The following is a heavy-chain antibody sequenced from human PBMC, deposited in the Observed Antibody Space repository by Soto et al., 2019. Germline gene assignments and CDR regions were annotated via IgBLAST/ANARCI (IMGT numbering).Heavy chain of an antibody. Sequence: GGSLRLSCAVAGYTFGNHWMHWVRQAPGKGLEWVSRMNSDGGIINYADSVKGRFTVSRDNARNTLYLQMNSLRVEDTAVYYCATAEVDYWGPGTLVTVSS. CDR2: MNSDGGII. CDR3: ATAEVDY. CDR1: GYTFGNHW. V-gene: IGHV3-74*01. J-gene: IGHJ4*02.